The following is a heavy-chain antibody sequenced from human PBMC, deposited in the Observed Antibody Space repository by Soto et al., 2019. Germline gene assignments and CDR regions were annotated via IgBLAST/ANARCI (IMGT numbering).Heavy chain of an antibody. V-gene: IGHV3-23*01. CDR1: GFSFSSFA. J-gene: IGHJ4*02. Sequence: GGSLRLFCAASGFSFSSFAMRWVSQAPGKGLEWVSSMSGSDGSTYYADSVKGRFTISRDNSKSTLYLQMSRLRAEDTAVYYCAKDYDFWSASVNPYFDSWGLGTLVTVSS. CDR2: MSGSDGST. CDR3: AKDYDFWSASVNPYFDS. D-gene: IGHD3-3*01.